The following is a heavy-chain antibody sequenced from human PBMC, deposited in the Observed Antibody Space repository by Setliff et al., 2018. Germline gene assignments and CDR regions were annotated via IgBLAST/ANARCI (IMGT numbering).Heavy chain of an antibody. D-gene: IGHD2-15*01. Sequence: GASVKVSCKASGGTFKNYGISWVRQAPGQGLEWMGGIIPIFGTTNYAQKFQGRATIITDESTTTAYMELSSLRSEDTAVYYCATGPDIGEFGGNYFNYWGQGTLVTVSS. CDR1: GGTFKNYG. J-gene: IGHJ4*02. CDR3: ATGPDIGEFGGNYFNY. CDR2: IIPIFGTT. V-gene: IGHV1-69*05.